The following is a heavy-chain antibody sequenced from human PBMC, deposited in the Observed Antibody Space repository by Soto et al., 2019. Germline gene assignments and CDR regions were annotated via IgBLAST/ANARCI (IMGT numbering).Heavy chain of an antibody. V-gene: IGHV3-33*01. CDR2: IWYDGSNK. CDR3: ARGYYYDSSGYFPYFDY. CDR1: GFTFSSYG. Sequence: QVQLVESGGGVVQPGRSLRLSCAASGFTFSSYGMHWVRQAPGKGLEWVAVIWYDGSNKYYADSVKGRFTISRDNSKNKQYLKMNSRRAEDTAVYYCARGYYYDSSGYFPYFDYWGQGNLVTVSS. J-gene: IGHJ4*02. D-gene: IGHD3-22*01.